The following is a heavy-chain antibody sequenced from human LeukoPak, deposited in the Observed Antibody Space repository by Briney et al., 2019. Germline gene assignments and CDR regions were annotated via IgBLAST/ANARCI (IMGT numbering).Heavy chain of an antibody. CDR2: ISYDGSNK. D-gene: IGHD2-21*02. J-gene: IGHJ4*02. CDR1: GFTFSSYG. CDR3: AKDFLAYCGGDCYSVDY. V-gene: IGHV3-30*18. Sequence: GGSLRLSCAASGFTFSSYGMHWVRQAPGKGLESVAVISYDGSNKYYADSVKGRFTISRDNSKNTLYLQMNSLRAEDTAVYYCAKDFLAYCGGDCYSVDYWGQGTLVTVSS.